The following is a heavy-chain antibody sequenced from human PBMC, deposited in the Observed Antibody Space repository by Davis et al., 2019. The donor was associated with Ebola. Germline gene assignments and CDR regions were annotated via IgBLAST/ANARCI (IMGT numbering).Heavy chain of an antibody. D-gene: IGHD6-13*01. CDR2: INPNSGGT. Sequence: ASVKVSCKASGYTFTGYYMHWVRQAPGQGLEWMGWINPNSGGTNYAQKFQGRVTMTRDTSISTAYMELSRLRSDDTAVYYCARDPTAAAGLPKDNWFDPWGQGTLVTVSS. CDR1: GYTFTGYY. J-gene: IGHJ5*02. V-gene: IGHV1-2*02. CDR3: ARDPTAAAGLPKDNWFDP.